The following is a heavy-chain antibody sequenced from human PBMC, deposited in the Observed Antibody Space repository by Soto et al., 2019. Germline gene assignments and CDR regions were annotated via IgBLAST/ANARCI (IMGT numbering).Heavy chain of an antibody. J-gene: IGHJ6*03. CDR1: GGSISSYY. Sequence: QVQLQESGPGLVKPSETLSLTCTVSGGSISSYYWSWIRQPPGKGLEWIGYIYYSGSTNYNPSLKSRVTISVDTTKNQFSLKLSSVTAADTAVYYCARSDEPNRKRYYYYYYMDVWGKGTTVTVSS. CDR2: IYYSGST. V-gene: IGHV4-59*08. CDR3: ARSDEPNRKRYYYYYYMDV. D-gene: IGHD7-27*01.